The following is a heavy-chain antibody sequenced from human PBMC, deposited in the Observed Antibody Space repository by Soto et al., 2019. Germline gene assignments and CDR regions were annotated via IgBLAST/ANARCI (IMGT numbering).Heavy chain of an antibody. CDR1: GGIFSRSGTFTSFA. J-gene: IGHJ4*02. Sequence: QAQLVQSGAEVKKPGSSVKVSCTASGGIFSRSGTFTSFAISWVRQAPGEGPEWMGGVIGSVSTTKYAQRLQGRVTITAEESANSAFMERRSLRSEATAIYCWAAGGRTTFNEFDYWGQGTLVTVSS. CDR3: AAGGRTTFNEFDY. V-gene: IGHV1-69*01. D-gene: IGHD1-1*01. CDR2: VIGSVSTT.